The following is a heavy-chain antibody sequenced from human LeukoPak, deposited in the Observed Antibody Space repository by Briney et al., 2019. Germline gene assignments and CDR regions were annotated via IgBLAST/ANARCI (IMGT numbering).Heavy chain of an antibody. Sequence: SVKVSCKASGGTFSSYAISWVRQAPGQGLEWMGRIIPILGIANYAQKFQGRVTITADKSTSTAYMELSSLRSEDTAVYYCARDAAYYYDSSGYSPAEVWKSPFDYWGQGTLVTVSS. J-gene: IGHJ4*02. CDR2: IIPILGIA. V-gene: IGHV1-69*04. CDR1: GGTFSSYA. D-gene: IGHD3-22*01. CDR3: ARDAAYYYDSSGYSPAEVWKSPFDY.